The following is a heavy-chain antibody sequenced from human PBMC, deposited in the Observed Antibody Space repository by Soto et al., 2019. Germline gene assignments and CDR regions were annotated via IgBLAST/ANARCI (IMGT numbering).Heavy chain of an antibody. CDR1: GGSISNYY. Sequence: SETLSLTCTVSGGSISNYYWSWIRHPPGKKLEWIGYIYYSGSTYYNPSLKSRVTISVDTSKNQFSLKLSSVTAADTAVFYCARQPRILTGYSGHFAYWGRGTVVTVSS. J-gene: IGHJ4*02. D-gene: IGHD3-9*01. CDR3: ARQPRILTGYSGHFAY. CDR2: IYYSGST. V-gene: IGHV4-59*04.